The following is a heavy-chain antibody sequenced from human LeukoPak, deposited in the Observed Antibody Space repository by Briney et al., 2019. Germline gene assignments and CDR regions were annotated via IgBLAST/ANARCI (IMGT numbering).Heavy chain of an antibody. CDR2: VSDSRDV. CDR3: TRDGLHTAHFDY. V-gene: IGHV3-48*02. J-gene: IGHJ4*02. CDR1: GFTFRSYG. D-gene: IGHD5-18*01. Sequence: PGGSLRLSCAASGFTFRSYGMHWVRQAPGKGLEWVSTVSDSRDVHYSDSVKGRFTISRDNARNSLYLQMNSLRDEDTAVYYCTRDGLHTAHFDYWGQGTLVTVSS.